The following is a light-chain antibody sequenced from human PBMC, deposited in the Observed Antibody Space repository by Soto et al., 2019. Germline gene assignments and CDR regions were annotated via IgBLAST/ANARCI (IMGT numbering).Light chain of an antibody. CDR2: DVS. V-gene: IGLV2-14*03. Sequence: QSALAQPASVSGSPGQSITISCTGPSSDVGRYNYVSWYQQHPGKAPKLTIYDVSSRPSGVSSRFSGSKSGNTASLTISGLQAEDEADYYCGSFTSSSTYVFGTGTKLTVL. J-gene: IGLJ1*01. CDR3: GSFTSSSTYV. CDR1: SSDVGRYNY.